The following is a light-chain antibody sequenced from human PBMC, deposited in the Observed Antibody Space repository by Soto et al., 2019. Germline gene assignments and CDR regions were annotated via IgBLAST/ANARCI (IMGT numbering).Light chain of an antibody. CDR1: QSVSSY. J-gene: IGKJ4*01. Sequence: EIVLTQSPATLSLSPGERATLSCRASQSVSSYLAWYQQKPSQAPRLLIYDASNRATGIPARFSGSGSGTDFTLTISSLEPEDFAVYYCQQRSNWPPGFTFGGGTKVEIK. CDR2: DAS. V-gene: IGKV3-11*01. CDR3: QQRSNWPPGFT.